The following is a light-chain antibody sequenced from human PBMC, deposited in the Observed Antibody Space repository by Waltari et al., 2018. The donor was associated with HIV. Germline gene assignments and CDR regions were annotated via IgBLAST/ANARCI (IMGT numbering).Light chain of an antibody. CDR2: QAS. V-gene: IGKV1-5*03. CDR3: QQYIDYWT. J-gene: IGKJ1*01. Sequence: DIQMTQSPSALSAFVGDRVTITCRASQSISSRLAWSQQKPGKATKLLISQASSLESGVPSRFRRSGSGTQFTLTISSLQPDDFATYYCQQYIDYWTFGQGTKLEIK. CDR1: QSISSR.